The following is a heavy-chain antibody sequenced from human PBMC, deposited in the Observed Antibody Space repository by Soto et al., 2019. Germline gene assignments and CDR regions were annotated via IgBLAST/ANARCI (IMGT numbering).Heavy chain of an antibody. CDR3: ARGELNYDSSGSGWFDP. J-gene: IGHJ5*02. Sequence: SSETLSLTCAVYGGSFSGYYWSWIRQPPGKGLEWIGEINHSGSTNYNPSLKSRVTISVDTSKNQFSLKLSSVTAADTAVYYCARGELNYDSSGSGWFDPWGQGTLVTVSS. CDR1: GGSFSGYY. D-gene: IGHD3-22*01. V-gene: IGHV4-34*01. CDR2: INHSGST.